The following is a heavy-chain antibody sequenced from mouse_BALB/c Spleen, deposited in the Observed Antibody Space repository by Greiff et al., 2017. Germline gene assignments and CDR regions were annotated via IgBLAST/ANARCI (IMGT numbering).Heavy chain of an antibody. CDR1: GYTFTSYW. CDR3: ARNSIYDGYYEAMDY. J-gene: IGHJ4*01. D-gene: IGHD2-3*01. V-gene: IGHV1S81*02. Sequence: QVQLQQPGAELVKPGASVKLSCKASGYTFTSYWMHWVKQRPGQGLEWIGEINPSNGRTNYNEKFKSKATLTVDKSSSTAYMQLSSLTSEDSAVYYCARNSIYDGYYEAMDYWGQGTSVTVSS. CDR2: INPSNGRT.